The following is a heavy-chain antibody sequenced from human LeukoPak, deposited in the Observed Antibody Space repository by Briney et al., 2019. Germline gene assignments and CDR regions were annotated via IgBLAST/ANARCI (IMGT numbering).Heavy chain of an antibody. CDR1: GGSISSSNW. D-gene: IGHD2-21*02. Sequence: SETLSLTYAVSGGSISSSNWWSWVRQPPGKGLEWIGEVYHSGSTNYNPSLKSRVTISVDKSKNQFSLKLSSVTAADTAVYYCARTFPGDSLDYWGQGTLVTVSS. CDR3: ARTFPGDSLDY. CDR2: VYHSGST. J-gene: IGHJ4*02. V-gene: IGHV4-4*02.